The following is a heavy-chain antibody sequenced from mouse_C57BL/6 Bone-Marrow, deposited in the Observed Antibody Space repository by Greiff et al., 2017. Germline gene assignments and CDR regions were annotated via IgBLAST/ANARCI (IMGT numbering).Heavy chain of an antibody. Sequence: EVQVVESGAELVRPGASVKLSCTASGFNIKDDYMHWVKQRPEQGLEWIGWIDPENGDTEYASKFQGKATITADTSSNTAYLQLSSLTSEDTAVYYFATITTVVADWYFDVWGTGTTVTVSS. J-gene: IGHJ1*03. CDR1: GFNIKDDY. V-gene: IGHV14-4*01. CDR3: ATITTVVADWYFDV. D-gene: IGHD1-1*01. CDR2: IDPENGDT.